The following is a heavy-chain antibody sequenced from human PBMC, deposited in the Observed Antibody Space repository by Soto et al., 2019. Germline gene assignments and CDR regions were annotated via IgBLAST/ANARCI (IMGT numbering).Heavy chain of an antibody. Sequence: QVQLVESGGGVVQPGRSLRLSCAASGFTFSDYGMHWVRQAPGKGLEWVAIIWYDGTNKYYAESAKGRFTISRDNSKNTLSLQMSSLRAEDTAVYYCTRDIAMGAYIDAFDIWGQGTMVTVSS. CDR1: GFTFSDYG. J-gene: IGHJ3*02. CDR2: IWYDGTNK. CDR3: TRDIAMGAYIDAFDI. D-gene: IGHD6-19*01. V-gene: IGHV3-33*01.